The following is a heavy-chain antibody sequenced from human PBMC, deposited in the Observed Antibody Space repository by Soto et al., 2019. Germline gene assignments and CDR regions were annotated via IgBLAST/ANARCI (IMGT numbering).Heavy chain of an antibody. CDR1: GYTFTSYA. V-gene: IGHV1-3*01. CDR3: ASDTY. Sequence: GASVKVSCKASGYTFTSYATHWVRQAPGQRLEWMGWINAGNSNTKYSQKFQGRVTITRDTSASTAYMELSSLRSEDTAAYYCASDTYWGQGTLVTVSS. J-gene: IGHJ4*02. CDR2: INAGNSNT.